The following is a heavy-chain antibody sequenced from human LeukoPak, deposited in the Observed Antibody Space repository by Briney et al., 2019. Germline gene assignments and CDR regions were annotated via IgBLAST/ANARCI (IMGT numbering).Heavy chain of an antibody. J-gene: IGHJ5*02. CDR2: INPNSGGT. Sequence: GASVKVSCKASGYTFTGYYMHWVRQAPGQGLEWMGWINPNSGGTNYAQKFQGRVTMTRDTSISTAYMELSRLRSDDTAVYYCARAGPLWFGELWGFDPWGQGTLVTVSS. CDR1: GYTFTGYY. CDR3: ARAGPLWFGELWGFDP. V-gene: IGHV1-2*02. D-gene: IGHD3-10*01.